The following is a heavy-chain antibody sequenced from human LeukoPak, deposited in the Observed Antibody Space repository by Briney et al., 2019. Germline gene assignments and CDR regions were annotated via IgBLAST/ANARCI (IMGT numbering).Heavy chain of an antibody. D-gene: IGHD3-22*01. Sequence: PSETLSLTCTVSGGSISSYYWSWIRQPPGKGLEWIGYIFYTGSTIYNPSLKSRVTISIDTSKNQFSLRLSSVTAADTAVFYCARSDSRREAFDIWGQGTMVTVSS. V-gene: IGHV4-59*01. J-gene: IGHJ3*02. CDR2: IFYTGST. CDR1: GGSISSYY. CDR3: ARSDSRREAFDI.